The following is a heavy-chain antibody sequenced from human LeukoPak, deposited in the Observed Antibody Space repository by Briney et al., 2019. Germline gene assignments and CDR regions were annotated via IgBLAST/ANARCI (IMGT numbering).Heavy chain of an antibody. CDR1: GGSISSGGYY. J-gene: IGHJ6*02. V-gene: IGHV4-31*03. CDR2: IYYSGST. Sequence: SQTLSLTCTVSGGSISSGGYYWSWIRQHPGKGLEWIGYIYYSGSTYYNPSLKSRVTISVDTSKNQFSLKLSSVTAADTAVYYCARDPFGVRGGGYVNGYYYYGMDVWGQGTTVTVSS. CDR3: ARDPFGVRGGGYVNGYYYYGMDV. D-gene: IGHD3-10*01.